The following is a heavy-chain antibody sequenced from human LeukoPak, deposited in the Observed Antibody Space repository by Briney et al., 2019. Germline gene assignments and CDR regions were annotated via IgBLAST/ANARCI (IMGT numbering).Heavy chain of an antibody. CDR1: GFAFSRYG. D-gene: IGHD2-2*01. CDR2: ISHDGTNR. CDR3: ARGPGALDY. V-gene: IGHV3-30*03. Sequence: GRSLRLSCAASGFAFSRYGMHWVRQAPGKGLEGVALISHDGTNRNHADSVKGRFTISSDNSNNTLYLQMSSLRAEDTAVYYCARGPGALDYWGQGALVTVSS. J-gene: IGHJ4*02.